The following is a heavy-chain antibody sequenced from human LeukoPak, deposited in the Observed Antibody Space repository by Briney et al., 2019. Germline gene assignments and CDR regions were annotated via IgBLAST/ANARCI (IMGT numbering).Heavy chain of an antibody. D-gene: IGHD1-20*01. Sequence: GGTLRLSCAASGFTFSSYGMSWVRQAPGRGLEWVSAISGSGGSTYYADSVKGRFTISRDNSKNTLYLQMNSLRAEDTAVYYCAKDSNWNDGKFDPWGQGTLVTVSS. V-gene: IGHV3-23*01. CDR2: ISGSGGST. CDR3: AKDSNWNDGKFDP. CDR1: GFTFSSYG. J-gene: IGHJ5*02.